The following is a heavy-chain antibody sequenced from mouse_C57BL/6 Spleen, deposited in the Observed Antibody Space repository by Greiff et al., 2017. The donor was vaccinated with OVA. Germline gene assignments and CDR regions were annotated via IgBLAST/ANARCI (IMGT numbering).Heavy chain of an antibody. CDR1: GFTFSSYA. CDR3: TRVYYDYEGIYYYAMDY. Sequence: EVHLVESGEGLVKPGGSLKLSCAASGFTFSSYAMSWVRQTPEKRLEWVAYISSGGDYIYYADTVKGRFTISRDNARNTLYLQMSSLKSEDTAMYYCTRVYYDYEGIYYYAMDYWGQGTSVTVSS. CDR2: ISSGGDYI. V-gene: IGHV5-9-1*02. D-gene: IGHD2-4*01. J-gene: IGHJ4*01.